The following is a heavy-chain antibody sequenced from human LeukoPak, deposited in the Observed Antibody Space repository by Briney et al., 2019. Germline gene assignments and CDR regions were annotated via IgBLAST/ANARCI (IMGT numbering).Heavy chain of an antibody. CDR3: AKALNFDWLPTDY. Sequence: PGGSLRLSCAASGFTFSSYAMTWVRQAPGKGLQWVSGISGSGGSTYYADSVKGLFTISRDNSKTTLYLQMNSLRAEDTAVYYCAKALNFDWLPTDYWGQGTLVTVSS. V-gene: IGHV3-23*01. CDR1: GFTFSSYA. CDR2: ISGSGGST. J-gene: IGHJ4*02. D-gene: IGHD3-9*01.